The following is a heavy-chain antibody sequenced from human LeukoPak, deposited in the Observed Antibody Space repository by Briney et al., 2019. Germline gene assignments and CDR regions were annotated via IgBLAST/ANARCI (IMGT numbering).Heavy chain of an antibody. V-gene: IGHV3-43*02. Sequence: PGGSPRLSCAASGFTFDDYAMHWVRQAPGKGLEWVSLISGDGGSTYYADSVKGRFTISRDNSKNSLYLQMNSLRTEDTALYYCAKDFFTTETNYYYYYMDVWGKGTTVTVSS. CDR3: AKDFFTTETNYYYYYMDV. CDR2: ISGDGGST. J-gene: IGHJ6*03. D-gene: IGHD1-1*01. CDR1: GFTFDDYA.